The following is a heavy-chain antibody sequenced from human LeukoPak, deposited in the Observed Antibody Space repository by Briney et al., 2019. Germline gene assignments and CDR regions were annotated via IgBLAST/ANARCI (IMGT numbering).Heavy chain of an antibody. CDR1: GFTFSSYS. CDR3: ARGALSTDY. J-gene: IGHJ4*02. CDR2: ISSSSSTI. V-gene: IGHV3-48*01. Sequence: GGSLRLSCAASGFTFSSYSMNWVRQAPGKGLEWVSYISSSSSTIYYADSVKGRFTISRDNAKNSLYLQMNSLRAEDTAVYYCARGALSTDYWGQGTLVTVSS.